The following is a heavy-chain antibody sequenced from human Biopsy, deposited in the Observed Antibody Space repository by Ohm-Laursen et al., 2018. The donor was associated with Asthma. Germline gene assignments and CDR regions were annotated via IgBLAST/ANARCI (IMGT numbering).Heavy chain of an antibody. J-gene: IGHJ4*02. CDR3: ASQSSGPDFWSGYYYFDY. Sequence: SLRLSCAASGFTFSSYWMNWVRQAPGKGLEWVAVISYDGSNKYYADSVKGRFTISRDNSKNTLYLQMNSLRAEDTAVYYCASQSSGPDFWSGYYYFDYWGQGTLVTVSS. CDR2: ISYDGSNK. V-gene: IGHV3-30*03. D-gene: IGHD3-3*01. CDR1: GFTFSSYW.